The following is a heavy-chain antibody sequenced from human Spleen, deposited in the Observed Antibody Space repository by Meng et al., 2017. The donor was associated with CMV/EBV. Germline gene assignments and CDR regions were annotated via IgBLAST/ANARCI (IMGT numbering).Heavy chain of an antibody. CDR1: RGSINSGRYY. CDR3: VREGGGY. Sequence: QRQEPGPGLVKPSQTLSLPCTGSRGSINSGRYYGSWIRQPAGKGLEWIGRMSSSGSTNYNPSLKSRVTISADTSKNQFSLKLNSVTAADTAVYYCVREGGGYWGQGTLVTVSS. D-gene: IGHD3-16*01. J-gene: IGHJ4*02. V-gene: IGHV4-61*02. CDR2: MSSSGST.